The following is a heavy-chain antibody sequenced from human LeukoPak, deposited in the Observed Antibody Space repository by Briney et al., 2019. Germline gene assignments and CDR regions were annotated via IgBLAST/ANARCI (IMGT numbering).Heavy chain of an antibody. CDR3: AKDFIRYGDYGRVDY. D-gene: IGHD4-17*01. J-gene: IGHJ4*02. CDR1: GFTLSSYG. V-gene: IGHV3-30*18. Sequence: QAGGSLRLSCAASGFTLSSYGMHWVRQAPGKGLEWVAVISYDGSNKYYADSVKGRFTISRDNSKNTLYLQMNSLRAEDTAAYYCAKDFIRYGDYGRVDYWGQGTLVTVSS. CDR2: ISYDGSNK.